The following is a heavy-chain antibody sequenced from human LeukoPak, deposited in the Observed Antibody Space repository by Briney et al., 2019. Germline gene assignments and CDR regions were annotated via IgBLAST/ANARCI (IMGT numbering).Heavy chain of an antibody. CDR1: GGSFSGYY. CDR3: ARAGPYDFWSGYYTGMVRRTPYYFDY. CDR2: INHSGST. D-gene: IGHD3-3*01. Sequence: PSETLSLTCAVYGGSFSGYYWSWIRQPPGKGLEWIGEINHSGSTNYNASLKSRVTISVDTSKNQFSLKLSSVTAADTAVYYCARAGPYDFWSGYYTGMVRRTPYYFDYWGQGTLVTVSS. J-gene: IGHJ4*02. V-gene: IGHV4-34*01.